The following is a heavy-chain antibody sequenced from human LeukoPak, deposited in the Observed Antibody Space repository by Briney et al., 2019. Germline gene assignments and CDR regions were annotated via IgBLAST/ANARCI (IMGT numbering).Heavy chain of an antibody. D-gene: IGHD6-13*01. CDR3: ASDDYSSSCQDY. Sequence: GGSLRLSCAASGFTFSSYSMNWVRQAPGKGLEWVSSISSSSSYIYYADSVKGRFTISRDNAKNSLYLQMNSLRAEDTAVYYCASDDYSSSCQDYWGQGTLVTVSS. J-gene: IGHJ4*02. V-gene: IGHV3-21*01. CDR1: GFTFSSYS. CDR2: ISSSSSYI.